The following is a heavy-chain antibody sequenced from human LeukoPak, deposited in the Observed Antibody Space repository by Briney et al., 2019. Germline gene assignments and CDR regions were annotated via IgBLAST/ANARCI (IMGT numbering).Heavy chain of an antibody. Sequence: SLRLSCAASGFTFDFYAMLWVRRAPGKGLEGVSCFCWYGGITGYADSVKGRFTISRDKAKNSLYLQMNSLRAEDMALYYCAKDTDRIVGATSAFHYWGQGTLVTVSS. J-gene: IGHJ4*02. CDR3: AKDTDRIVGATSAFHY. CDR2: FCWYGGIT. V-gene: IGHV3-9*03. CDR1: GFTFDFYA. D-gene: IGHD1-26*01.